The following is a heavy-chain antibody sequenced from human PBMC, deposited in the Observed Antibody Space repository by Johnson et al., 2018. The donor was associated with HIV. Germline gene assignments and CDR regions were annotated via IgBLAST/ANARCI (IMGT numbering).Heavy chain of an antibody. V-gene: IGHV3-9*01. CDR2: ISWNSGSI. J-gene: IGHJ3*02. CDR3: AKEKKTMVQGLGAFDI. CDR1: GFTCDDYA. Sequence: VQLVESGGGLVQPGRSLRLSCAASGFTCDDYAMHWVRQAPGKGLEWVSGISWNSGSIGYADSVKGRFTISRDNAKNSLYLQMNSLRAEDTALYYCAKEKKTMVQGLGAFDIWGQGTMVTVSS. D-gene: IGHD3-10*01.